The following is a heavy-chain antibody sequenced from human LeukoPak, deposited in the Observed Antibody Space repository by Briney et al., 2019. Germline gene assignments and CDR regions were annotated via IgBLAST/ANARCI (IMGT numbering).Heavy chain of an antibody. CDR3: ARGRGYEDFDY. J-gene: IGHJ4*02. Sequence: SETLSLTCAVSGGSISSGGYPWSWIRQPPGKGLEWIGYIYHSRSTYYNPSLKSRVTISVDRSKNQFSLKLSSVTAADTAVYYCARGRGYEDFDYWGQGTLVTVSS. CDR2: IYHSRST. D-gene: IGHD5-12*01. CDR1: GGSISSGGYP. V-gene: IGHV4-30-2*01.